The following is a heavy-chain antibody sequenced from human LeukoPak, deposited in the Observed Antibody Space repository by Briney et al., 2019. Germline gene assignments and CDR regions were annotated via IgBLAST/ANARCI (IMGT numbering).Heavy chain of an antibody. Sequence: ASVKVSCKASGYTFTGYYIHWVRQAPGQGLEWMGWINPNSGGTDYAQKFQGRVTMTRDTSISTAYMELSRLRSDDTAVYYCARDVAPYYFGYWGQGTLVTVSS. CDR3: ARDVAPYYFGY. D-gene: IGHD5-12*01. CDR1: GYTFTGYY. V-gene: IGHV1-2*02. J-gene: IGHJ4*02. CDR2: INPNSGGT.